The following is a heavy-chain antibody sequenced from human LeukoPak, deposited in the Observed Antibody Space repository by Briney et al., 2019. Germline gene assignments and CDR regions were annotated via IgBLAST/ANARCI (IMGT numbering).Heavy chain of an antibody. CDR1: GYTFAGYQ. D-gene: IGHD6-13*01. CDR3: ASSSNLDY. CDR2: INPNSGGT. J-gene: IGHJ4*02. V-gene: IGHV1-2*02. Sequence: ASVKVSCRASGYTFAGYQIHWVRQAPGQGLEWMGWINPNSGGTNYAQKFQGRVTMTRDTSISTAYMELSRLRSEDTAVYYCASSSNLDYWGQGTLVTVSS.